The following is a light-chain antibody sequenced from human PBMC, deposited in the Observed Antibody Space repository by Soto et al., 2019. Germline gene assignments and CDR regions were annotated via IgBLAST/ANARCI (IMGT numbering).Light chain of an antibody. CDR3: AAWDDSLSGPV. J-gene: IGLJ1*01. V-gene: IGLV1-47*02. CDR2: SFN. Sequence: QSVLTQSPSASGTPGQRVTISCSGSSSNIGSNYVSWYQQLPGTAPKLLIYSFNQRPSGVPDRFSGSKSGTSASLAISGLRSEDEAHYYCAAWDDSLSGPVFGTGTQLTVL. CDR1: SSNIGSNY.